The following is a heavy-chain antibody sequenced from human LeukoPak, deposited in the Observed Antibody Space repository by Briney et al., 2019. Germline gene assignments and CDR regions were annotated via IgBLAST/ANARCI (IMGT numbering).Heavy chain of an antibody. J-gene: IGHJ4*02. V-gene: IGHV3-15*01. CDR3: TTDRYSSSNY. Sequence: GGSLRLSCAASGFTFNYYYMSWVRQAPGKGLEWVGRIKSKTDDGTTDYAAPVKGRFTISRDDSENTLYLQMNSLKTEDTAVYYCTTDRYSSSNYWGQGTLVTVSS. CDR2: IKSKTDDGTT. CDR1: GFTFNYYY. D-gene: IGHD6-6*01.